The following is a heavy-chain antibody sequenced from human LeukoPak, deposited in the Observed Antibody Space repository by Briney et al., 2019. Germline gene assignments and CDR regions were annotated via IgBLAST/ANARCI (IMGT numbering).Heavy chain of an antibody. Sequence: GSLRLSCAASGFSFGAYYMSWIRQAPGKGLELISYISTSDDTISYADSVKGRFTISRDNAENSLYLQMNSLRAEDTAVYYCVGGYGSGSFSAWGQGTLVTVSS. J-gene: IGHJ5*02. D-gene: IGHD3-10*01. CDR1: GFSFGAYY. CDR2: ISTSDDTI. CDR3: VGGYGSGSFSA. V-gene: IGHV3-11*01.